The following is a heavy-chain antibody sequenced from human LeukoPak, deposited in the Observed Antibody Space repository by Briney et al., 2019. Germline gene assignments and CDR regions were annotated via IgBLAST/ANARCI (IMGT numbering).Heavy chain of an antibody. CDR2: IKQDGSEK. D-gene: IGHD1-26*01. CDR3: ARGSGSDHYYYYYMDV. Sequence: PGGSLRLSCAASGFTVSSNDMSWVRQAPGKGLEWVANIKQDGSEKYYVDSVKGRFTISRDNAKNSLYLQMNSLRAEDTAVYYCARGSGSDHYYYYYMDVWGEGTTVTVSS. V-gene: IGHV3-7*01. J-gene: IGHJ6*03. CDR1: GFTVSSND.